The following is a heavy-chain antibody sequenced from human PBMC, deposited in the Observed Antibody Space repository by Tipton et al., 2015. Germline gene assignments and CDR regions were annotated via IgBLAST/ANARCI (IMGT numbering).Heavy chain of an antibody. CDR1: SDSISKYY. CDR3: VRARGRHGGLFDS. D-gene: IGHD4-23*01. CDR2: IRYTGIT. V-gene: IGHV4-59*01. Sequence: TLSLTCTVSSDSISKYYWTWIRQPPGKELQWIGYIRYTGITNYNPFLKSRVTISVDTSKTQFSLKVSSVTAADTAMYYCVRARGRHGGLFDSWGQGILVTVSS. J-gene: IGHJ4*02.